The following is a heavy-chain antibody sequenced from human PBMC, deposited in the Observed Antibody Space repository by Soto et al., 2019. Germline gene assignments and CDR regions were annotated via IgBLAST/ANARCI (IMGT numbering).Heavy chain of an antibody. CDR2: IWYDGSNK. CDR3: ARDMGPRTTIFGVVITNYYYGMDV. J-gene: IGHJ6*02. D-gene: IGHD3-3*01. CDR1: GFTFSSYG. V-gene: IGHV3-33*01. Sequence: QVQLVESGGGVVQPGRSLRLSCAASGFTFSSYGMHWVRQAPGKGLEWVAVIWYDGSNKYYADSVKGRFTISRDNSKNTLYLQMNSLRAEDTAVYYCARDMGPRTTIFGVVITNYYYGMDVWGQGTTVTVSS.